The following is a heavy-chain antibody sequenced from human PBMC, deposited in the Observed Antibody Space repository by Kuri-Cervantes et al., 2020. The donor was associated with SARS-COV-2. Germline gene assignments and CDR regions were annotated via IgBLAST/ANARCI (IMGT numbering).Heavy chain of an antibody. CDR3: AREPYYYDSSGYNPSTNDAFDI. J-gene: IGHJ3*02. Sequence: ASVKVSCKASGYTFTSYAMHWVRQAPGQRLEWMGWINAGNGNTKYSQKFQGRVTITRDTSASTAYMELSSLRSEDTAVYYCAREPYYYDSSGYNPSTNDAFDIWGQGTMVTGSS. D-gene: IGHD3-22*01. CDR1: GYTFTSYA. V-gene: IGHV1-3*01. CDR2: INAGNGNT.